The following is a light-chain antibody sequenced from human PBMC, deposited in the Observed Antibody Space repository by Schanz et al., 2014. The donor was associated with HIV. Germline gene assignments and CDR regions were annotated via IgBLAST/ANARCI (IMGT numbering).Light chain of an antibody. CDR3: SSYAGSNNVV. CDR2: DVT. V-gene: IGLV2-14*03. CDR1: SSDVGGYNY. J-gene: IGLJ2*01. Sequence: QSALTQPASVSGSPGQSITISCTGTSSDVGGYNYVSWYQQHPNKPPKLIIYDVTNRPSGVSNRFSGSKSGNTASLTVSGLQAEDEADYYCSSYAGSNNVVFGGGTKLTVL.